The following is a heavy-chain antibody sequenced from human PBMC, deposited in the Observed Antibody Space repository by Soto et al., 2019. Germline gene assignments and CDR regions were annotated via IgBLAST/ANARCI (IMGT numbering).Heavy chain of an antibody. D-gene: IGHD3-10*01. CDR1: GFTFSNYG. CDR2: IWYDGSNK. CDR3: ARDGEWPLGYYFDY. J-gene: IGHJ4*02. Sequence: HPGVSLRLSCAASGFTFSNYGMHWVRQAPGKGLDWVAVIWYDGSNKYYADPVKGRFTISRDNSKNTLYLQMNSLRAEDTAVYYCARDGEWPLGYYFDYWGQGTLVTVSS. V-gene: IGHV3-33*01.